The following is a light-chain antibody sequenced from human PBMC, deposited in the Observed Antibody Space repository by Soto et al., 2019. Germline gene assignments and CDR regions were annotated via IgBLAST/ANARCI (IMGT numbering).Light chain of an antibody. V-gene: IGKV1-5*01. Sequence: IQMTQSPSTVSASVGDGVRVTCRASQNIERWQAWYQQKPGKAPKLLLYDVSTLERGVPSRFSGSGSATEFTLTISCLQSEDFATYYCQQYYSYPITFGQGTRLEIK. CDR2: DVS. CDR3: QQYYSYPIT. J-gene: IGKJ5*01. CDR1: QNIERW.